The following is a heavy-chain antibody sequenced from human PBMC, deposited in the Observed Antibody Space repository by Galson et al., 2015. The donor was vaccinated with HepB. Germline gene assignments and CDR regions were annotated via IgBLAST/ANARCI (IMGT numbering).Heavy chain of an antibody. CDR3: ARALYSSSWYDDAFDI. D-gene: IGHD6-13*01. CDR2: ISAYNGNT. J-gene: IGHJ3*02. V-gene: IGHV1-18*04. CDR1: GYTFTSYG. Sequence: SVKVSCKASGYTFTSYGISWVRQAPGQGLEWMGWISAYNGNTNYAQKLQGRVTITADESTSTAYMELSSLRSEDTAVYYCARALYSSSWYDDAFDIWGQGTMVTVSS.